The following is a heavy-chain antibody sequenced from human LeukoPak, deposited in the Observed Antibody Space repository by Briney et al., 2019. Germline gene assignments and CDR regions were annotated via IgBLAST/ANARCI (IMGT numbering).Heavy chain of an antibody. CDR1: GFTFTSHE. D-gene: IGHD5-12*01. Sequence: GGSLRLSCAASGFTFTSHEMNWVRQAPGKGLEWVSYINGDGSTTYYADSVKGRFTISRDNAKNSLYLHVNSLRAEDTAVYYCTRCGGDVVARIPWFDPWGQGTLVTVSS. V-gene: IGHV3-48*03. CDR3: TRCGGDVVARIPWFDP. J-gene: IGHJ5*02. CDR2: INGDGSTT.